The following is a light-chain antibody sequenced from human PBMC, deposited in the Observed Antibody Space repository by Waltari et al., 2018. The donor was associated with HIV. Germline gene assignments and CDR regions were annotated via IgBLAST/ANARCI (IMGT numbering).Light chain of an antibody. J-gene: IGLJ2*01. CDR1: SSDVGGFNL. V-gene: IGLV2-23*02. CDR2: EVS. CDR3: CAYAGSTTYVI. Sequence: QSALTQPASVSGSPGQSITISRTGTSSDVGGFNLFSWYQQHPGKAPKLMIYEVSKRPAGVSNRFSGSKSGNTASLTISGLQAEDEADYYCCAYAGSTTYVIFGWGTKLTVL.